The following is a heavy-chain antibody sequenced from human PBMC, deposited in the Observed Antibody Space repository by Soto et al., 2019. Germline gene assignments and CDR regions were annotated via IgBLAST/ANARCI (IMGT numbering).Heavy chain of an antibody. Sequence: SETLSLTCAVSGDSVTTNHWWSWVHQAPGKGLEWIGEAYHNGLTNYNPSLKSRVTMSVDTSKNQFSLKLTSVTAADTAIYYCARDAAVPGESDRFDYWGQGTLVTVSS. CDR2: AYHNGLT. CDR3: ARDAAVPGESDRFDY. V-gene: IGHV4-4*02. D-gene: IGHD2-15*01. J-gene: IGHJ4*02. CDR1: GDSVTTNHW.